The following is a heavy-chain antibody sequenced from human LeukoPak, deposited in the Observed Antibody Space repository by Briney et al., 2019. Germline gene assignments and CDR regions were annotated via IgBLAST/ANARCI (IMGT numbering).Heavy chain of an antibody. Sequence: PGGSLRLSCAASGFTFSSYAMSWVRQAPGEGLEWVSAISGSGGSTYYADSVKGRFTISRDNSKNTLYLQMNSLRAEDTAVYYCAKDLKGTDIVVVPAAIAYWGQGTLVTVSS. CDR1: GFTFSSYA. CDR2: ISGSGGST. V-gene: IGHV3-23*01. D-gene: IGHD2-2*01. CDR3: AKDLKGTDIVVVPAAIAY. J-gene: IGHJ4*02.